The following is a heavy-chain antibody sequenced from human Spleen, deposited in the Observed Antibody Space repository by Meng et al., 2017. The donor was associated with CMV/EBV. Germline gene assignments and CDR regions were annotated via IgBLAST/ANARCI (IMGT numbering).Heavy chain of an antibody. J-gene: IGHJ4*02. CDR2: ISIYNGNT. D-gene: IGHD6-19*01. CDR3: AREGSSGWFSYFDY. V-gene: IGHV1-18*01. CDR1: RNFFTRHA. Sequence: ASVKVSCKAPRNFFTRHAITWVRQAPGQGLEWMGWISIYNGNTHYAQNFQGRVTMTADTSTNIAYMELRSLRSDDTAIYFCAREGSSGWFSYFDYWGQGALVTVSS.